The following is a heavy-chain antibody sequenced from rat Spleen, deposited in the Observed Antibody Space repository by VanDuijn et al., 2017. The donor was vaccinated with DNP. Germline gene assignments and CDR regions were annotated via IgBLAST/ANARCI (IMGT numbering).Heavy chain of an antibody. J-gene: IGHJ2*01. V-gene: IGHV5-7*01. Sequence: EVQLVESGGGLVQPGRSLKLSCVASGFTFSDYNVAWVRQATKKGRELDGRISDDGSRPYYRESVKGRFTISRDNAKSTLYLQMDSLRSEDTATYYCARPDYWGQGVMVTVSS. CDR1: GFTFSDYN. CDR2: ISDDGSRP. CDR3: ARPDY.